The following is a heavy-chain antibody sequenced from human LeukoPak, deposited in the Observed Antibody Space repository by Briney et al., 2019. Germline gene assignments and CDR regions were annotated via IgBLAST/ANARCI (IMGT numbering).Heavy chain of an antibody. CDR2: IIPIFGTA. Sequence: SVKVSCKASGDTFSSYAISWVRQAPGQGLEWMGGIIPIFGTANYAQKFQGRVTITADESTSTAYMELSSLRSEDTAVYYCAPMDSSGYSDYWGQGTLVTVSS. CDR3: APMDSSGYSDY. V-gene: IGHV1-69*13. CDR1: GDTFSSYA. J-gene: IGHJ4*02. D-gene: IGHD3-22*01.